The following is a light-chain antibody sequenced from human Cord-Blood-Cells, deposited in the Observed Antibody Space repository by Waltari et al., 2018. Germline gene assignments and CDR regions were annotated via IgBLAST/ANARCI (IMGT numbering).Light chain of an antibody. CDR2: KAS. CDR1: HSISSW. Sequence: DIHMTQSPSTLSASVGNKVTIICRASHSISSWLAWYQQKPGKAPKLLIYKASSLESGVPSRFSGSGSGKEVTLTISSLQPDDFATYYCQQYNSYWTFGQGTKVEIK. J-gene: IGKJ1*01. CDR3: QQYNSYWT. V-gene: IGKV1-5*03.